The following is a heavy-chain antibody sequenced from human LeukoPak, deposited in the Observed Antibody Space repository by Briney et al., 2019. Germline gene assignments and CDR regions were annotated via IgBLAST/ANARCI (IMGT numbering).Heavy chain of an antibody. J-gene: IGHJ5*02. D-gene: IGHD6-13*01. CDR1: GGSISSYY. Sequence: SETLSLTCTVSGGSISSYYWSWIRQPPGKGLERIGYIYYSGSTNYNPSLKSRVTISVDTSKNQFSLKLSSVTAADTAVYYCARARRAAAALDWFDPWGQGTLVTVSS. CDR2: IYYSGST. V-gene: IGHV4-59*01. CDR3: ARARRAAAALDWFDP.